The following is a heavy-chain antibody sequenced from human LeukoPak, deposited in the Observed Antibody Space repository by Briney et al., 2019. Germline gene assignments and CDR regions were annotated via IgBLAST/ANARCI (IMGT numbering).Heavy chain of an antibody. Sequence: GGSLRLSCATSGFTFSSYSMNWVRQAPGKGLEWVSYITSSSSTTYSADSVKGRFTISRDNAKNSVYLQMDSLRAEDTAVYYCARTRVAYFDYWGQGTLVTVSS. V-gene: IGHV3-48*04. D-gene: IGHD5-12*01. J-gene: IGHJ4*02. CDR1: GFTFSSYS. CDR3: ARTRVAYFDY. CDR2: ITSSSSTT.